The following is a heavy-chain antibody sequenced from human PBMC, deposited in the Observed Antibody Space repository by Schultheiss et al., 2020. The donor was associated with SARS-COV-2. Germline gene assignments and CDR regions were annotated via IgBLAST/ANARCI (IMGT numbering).Heavy chain of an antibody. CDR1: GGSISSGDYY. CDR3: ARYYGDPEAFDY. Sequence: SETLSLTCTVSGGSISSGDYYWSWIRQPPGKGLEWIGYIYYSGSTYYNPSLKSRVTISVDTSKNQFSLKLSSVTAADTAVYYCARYYGDPEAFDYWGQGTLVTVSS. CDR2: IYYSGST. J-gene: IGHJ4*02. V-gene: IGHV4-30-4*01. D-gene: IGHD4-17*01.